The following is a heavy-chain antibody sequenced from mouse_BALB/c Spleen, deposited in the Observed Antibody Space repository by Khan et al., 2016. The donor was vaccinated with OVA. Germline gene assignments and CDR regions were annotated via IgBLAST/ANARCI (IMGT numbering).Heavy chain of an antibody. CDR1: GFSLTSYG. D-gene: IGHD1-3*01. CDR3: TRLEDI. CDR2: LLAGGST. J-gene: IGHJ2*01. V-gene: IGHV2-9*02. Sequence: VQLEESGPGLVAPSQSLSITCTVSGFSLTSYGAHNFRQPFPKGQQWLIVLLAGGSTTYNSALMSRLSISKDNSKGQVFLNKNSLQTNDTDMYYCTRLEDIWGQGTTLTVSS.